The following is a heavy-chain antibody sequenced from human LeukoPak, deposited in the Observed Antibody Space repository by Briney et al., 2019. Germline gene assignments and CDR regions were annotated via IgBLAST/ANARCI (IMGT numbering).Heavy chain of an antibody. J-gene: IGHJ3*02. D-gene: IGHD3-10*01. V-gene: IGHV3-7*04. Sequence: GGSLRLSCAASGFTFSSYGMHWVRQAPGKGLEWVANIKQDGSEKYYVDSVKGRFTISRDNAKNPLYLQMNSLRAEDTALYYCARAYYYGSANAFDIWGQGTMVTVSS. CDR3: ARAYYYGSANAFDI. CDR1: GFTFSSYG. CDR2: IKQDGSEK.